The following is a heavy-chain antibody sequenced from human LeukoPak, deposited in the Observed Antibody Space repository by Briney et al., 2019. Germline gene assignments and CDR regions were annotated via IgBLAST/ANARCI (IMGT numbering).Heavy chain of an antibody. CDR1: GGSISSGGYY. CDR2: IYYSGST. Sequence: SETLSLTCTVSGGSISSGGYYWSWIRQHPGKGLEWIGYIYYSGSTNYNPSLKSRVTISVDTSKNQFSLKLSSVTAADTAVYYCARDVDGGFDYWGQGTLVTVSS. V-gene: IGHV4-61*08. D-gene: IGHD3-16*01. CDR3: ARDVDGGFDY. J-gene: IGHJ4*02.